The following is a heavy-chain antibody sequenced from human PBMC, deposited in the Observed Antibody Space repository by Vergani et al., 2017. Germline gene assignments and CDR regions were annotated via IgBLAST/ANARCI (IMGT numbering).Heavy chain of an antibody. Sequence: QVQLVESGGGAVQPGRSLRLSCAASGFTFSSYAMHWVRQAPGKGLEWVAVISYDGSNKYYADSVKGRFTISRDNSKNTLYLQMNSLRAEDTAVYYCARDFVQLERRVPPPNWFDPWGQGTLVTVSS. V-gene: IGHV3-30-3*01. D-gene: IGHD1-1*01. CDR1: GFTFSSYA. CDR2: ISYDGSNK. J-gene: IGHJ5*02. CDR3: ARDFVQLERRVPPPNWFDP.